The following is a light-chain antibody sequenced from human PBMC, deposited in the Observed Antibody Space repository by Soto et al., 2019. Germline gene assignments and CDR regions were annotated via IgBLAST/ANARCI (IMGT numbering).Light chain of an antibody. CDR1: SSNIGKNS. CDR3: AAWDDSLSGVV. V-gene: IGLV1-47*02. CDR2: SNN. J-gene: IGLJ2*01. Sequence: QSVLTQPPSVSAAPGQRVSISCSGGSSNIGKNSVSWYQQLPATAPKLLIYSNNQRPSGVPDRFSGSKSGTSASLAISGLRSEDEADYYCAAWDDSLSGVVFGGRTKLTVL.